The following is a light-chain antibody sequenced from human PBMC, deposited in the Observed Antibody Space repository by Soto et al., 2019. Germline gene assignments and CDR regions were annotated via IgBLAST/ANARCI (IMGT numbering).Light chain of an antibody. CDR2: DAS. CDR1: QSVTTF. Sequence: EIVLTQSPVTLALSPGERATLSCRASQSVTTFLAWYQQKPGQAPRLLIYDASKRATGIPDRFSGSGSGTDFTLTISSLEPEEFAVYYCQQRTNWPLTFGGGTKVEI. CDR3: QQRTNWPLT. V-gene: IGKV3-11*01. J-gene: IGKJ4*01.